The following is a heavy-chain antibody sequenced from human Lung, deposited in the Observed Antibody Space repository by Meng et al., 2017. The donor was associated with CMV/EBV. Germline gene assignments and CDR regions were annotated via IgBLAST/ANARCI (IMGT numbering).Heavy chain of an antibody. Sequence: GEXXKISCAASGFTFSSNAISWLRQAPGKGLEWVSNISGSGGSTYYADSVKGRFTISRDNSKNTLYLQMNSLRADDTAVYYCARLSGSYSWYFDLWGRGSLVTVSS. J-gene: IGHJ2*01. V-gene: IGHV3-23*01. CDR2: ISGSGGST. D-gene: IGHD1-26*01. CDR1: GFTFSSNA. CDR3: ARLSGSYSWYFDL.